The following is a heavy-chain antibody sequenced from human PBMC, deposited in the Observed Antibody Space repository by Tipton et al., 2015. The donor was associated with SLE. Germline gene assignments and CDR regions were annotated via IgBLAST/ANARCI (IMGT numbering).Heavy chain of an antibody. CDR1: GFTFSSYG. D-gene: IGHD6-19*01. J-gene: IGHJ3*02. Sequence: SLGLSCAASGFTFSSYGMHWVRQAPGKGLEWVAVISYDGSNKYYADSVKGRFTISRDNSKNTLYLQMNSLRAEDTAVYYCAKVVAVADDVGAFDIWGQGTMVTVSS. CDR2: ISYDGSNK. CDR3: AKVVAVADDVGAFDI. V-gene: IGHV3-30*18.